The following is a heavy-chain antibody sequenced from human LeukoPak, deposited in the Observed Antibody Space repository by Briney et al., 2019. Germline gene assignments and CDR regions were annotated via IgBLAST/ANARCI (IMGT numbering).Heavy chain of an antibody. J-gene: IGHJ4*02. CDR1: GYTFTSYG. V-gene: IGHV1-18*01. D-gene: IGHD3-22*01. CDR2: ISAYNGNT. Sequence: GASVKVSCKASGYTFTSYGISWVRQAPGQGLEWMGWISAYNGNTNYAQKLQGRVTMTTDTSTSTAYMELRSLRSDDTAVYYCGRQDYYDSSGYDFDYWGQGTLVTVSS. CDR3: GRQDYYDSSGYDFDY.